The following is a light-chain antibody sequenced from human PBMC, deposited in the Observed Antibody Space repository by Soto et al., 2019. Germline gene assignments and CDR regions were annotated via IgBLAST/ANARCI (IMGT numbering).Light chain of an antibody. CDR1: QSVSNRY. CDR3: QQYGSSPRNT. J-gene: IGKJ2*01. V-gene: IGKV3-20*01. CDR2: GAS. Sequence: EIVLTQSPGTLSLSPGERATLSCRASQSVSNRYLAWYQQKPGQAPRLLIYGASSRATGIPDRFSGSGSGTDFTLTISRLEPEDFAVYYCQQYGSSPRNTFGQGTKLEIK.